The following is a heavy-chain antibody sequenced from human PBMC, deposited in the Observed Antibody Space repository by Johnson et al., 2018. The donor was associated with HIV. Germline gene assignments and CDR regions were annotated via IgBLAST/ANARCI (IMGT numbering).Heavy chain of an antibody. Sequence: QVQLVESGGGVVQPERSLRLSCAASGFTFGNYAMHWVRQHPGEGLEWVAVIWSDGSNKYYAASVKGRFTVSRDNSKNTLYLQMDSLKTEDTAVFYCAKVGHCRGDCNYFIDAFDRWGQGTQVTVSS. J-gene: IGHJ3*01. D-gene: IGHD2-21*02. CDR1: GFTFGNYA. CDR2: IWSDGSNK. CDR3: AKVGHCRGDCNYFIDAFDR. V-gene: IGHV3-33*03.